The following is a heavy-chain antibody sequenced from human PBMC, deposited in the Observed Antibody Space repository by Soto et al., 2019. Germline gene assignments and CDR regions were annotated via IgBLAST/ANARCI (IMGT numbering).Heavy chain of an antibody. J-gene: IGHJ6*02. CDR2: MTPNSGNT. CDR3: ARVRDFWSGYPTPYGMEV. Sequence: GASVKVSCKAPGYTFTSYDINWVRQATGQGLEWMGWMTPNSGNTGYAQKFQGRVTMTRNTSISTAYMELSSLRSEDTAVYYCARVRDFWSGYPTPYGMEVWRQGTTVTVSS. V-gene: IGHV1-8*01. D-gene: IGHD3-3*01. CDR1: GYTFTSYD.